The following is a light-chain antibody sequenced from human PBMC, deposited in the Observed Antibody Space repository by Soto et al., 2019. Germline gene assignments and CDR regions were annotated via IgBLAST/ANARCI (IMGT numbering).Light chain of an antibody. J-gene: IGLJ3*02. CDR3: QVWDSSTARV. V-gene: IGLV3-9*01. Sequence: SYELTQPLSVSVALGQTARITCGGNNIGSKNVHWYQQKPGQAPVLVIYRDSNAPSGIPERFSGSNSGNTATLTISRAQAGDEADYYCQVWDSSTARVFGGGTKLTVL. CDR2: RDS. CDR1: NIGSKN.